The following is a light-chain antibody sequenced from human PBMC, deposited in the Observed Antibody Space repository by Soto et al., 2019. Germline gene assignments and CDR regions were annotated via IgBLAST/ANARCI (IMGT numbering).Light chain of an antibody. Sequence: DIQMTQSPSSLSASVGDRVTITCRASQGIDNYLAWFQQKPGKVPILLIYAASTLQSGVPSRFSGSGFGTDFTLTISSLQPEDVATYYCQKYSSAPPWTFGQGTKVDI. CDR3: QKYSSAPPWT. CDR1: QGIDNY. J-gene: IGKJ1*01. V-gene: IGKV1-27*01. CDR2: AAS.